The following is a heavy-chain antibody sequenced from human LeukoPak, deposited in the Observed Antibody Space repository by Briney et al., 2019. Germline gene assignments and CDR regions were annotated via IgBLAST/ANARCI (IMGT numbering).Heavy chain of an antibody. J-gene: IGHJ4*02. Sequence: GGSLRLSCAASGFTFNSYAMSWVRQAPGKGLEWVSVISGSGGTAYYADSVKGRFTISRDSSKNTLFLQMNSLRAEDTAVYYCAKGGSASSYERLDYWGQGTLVTVSS. CDR2: ISGSGGTA. CDR1: GFTFNSYA. V-gene: IGHV3-23*01. D-gene: IGHD2-2*01. CDR3: AKGGSASSYERLDY.